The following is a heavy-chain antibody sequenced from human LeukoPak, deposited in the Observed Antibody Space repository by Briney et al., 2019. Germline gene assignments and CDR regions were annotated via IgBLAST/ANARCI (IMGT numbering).Heavy chain of an antibody. Sequence: GGSLRLSCTTSGFTFGDCNMSWVRQAPGKGLEWVGLIRSKTYGGTTEYAASVKGRFTISRDDSKSVAYLQMSSLKIEDTAVYYCTRMSGYSSSSDYWGQGTLVTVSS. CDR1: GFTFGDCN. CDR2: IRSKTYGGTT. V-gene: IGHV3-49*04. D-gene: IGHD6-6*01. J-gene: IGHJ4*02. CDR3: TRMSGYSSSSDY.